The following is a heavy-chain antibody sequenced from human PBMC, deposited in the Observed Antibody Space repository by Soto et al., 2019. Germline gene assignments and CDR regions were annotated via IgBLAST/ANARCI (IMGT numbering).Heavy chain of an antibody. V-gene: IGHV4-34*01. CDR1: GGSFSGYI. J-gene: IGHJ4*02. CDR2: INHSGSA. Sequence: QVQLQQSGAGLLKPSETLSLTCDVYGGSFSGYIWTWIRQTPGKGLQWIGQINHSGSANYNPSLKSRVTLPVHTSNSQFTLELSSVTAADTGVYYCARGLIRGSQYSGGWYYFDSWGQGTQVTVSS. D-gene: IGHD6-19*01. CDR3: ARGLIRGSQYSGGWYYFDS.